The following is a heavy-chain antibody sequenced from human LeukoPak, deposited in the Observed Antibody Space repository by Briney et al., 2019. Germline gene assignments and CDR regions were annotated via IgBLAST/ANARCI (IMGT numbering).Heavy chain of an antibody. CDR1: GFAFSSNS. J-gene: IGHJ4*02. D-gene: IGHD5-24*01. CDR2: ISGSSSYI. V-gene: IGHV3-21*01. CDR3: ASAEN. Sequence: PGGSLRLSCAASGFAFSSNSMNWARQAPGKGLEWVSSISGSSSYIYYADSVKGRFTISRDNAKNSLYLQMNSLRPEDTAVYYCASAENWGQGTLITVSS.